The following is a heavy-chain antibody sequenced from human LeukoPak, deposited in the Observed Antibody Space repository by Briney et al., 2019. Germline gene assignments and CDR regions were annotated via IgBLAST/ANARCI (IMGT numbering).Heavy chain of an antibody. CDR1: GFTFSSYW. J-gene: IGHJ4*02. CDR3: ARASLSVVPAAIHFDY. V-gene: IGHV3-7*01. D-gene: IGHD2-2*01. Sequence: PGGSLRLSCAASGFTFSSYWMSWVRQAPGKGLEWVANIKQDGSEKYYVDSVKGRFTIPRDNAKNSLYLQMNSLRAEDTAVYYCARASLSVVPAAIHFDYWGQGTLVTVSS. CDR2: IKQDGSEK.